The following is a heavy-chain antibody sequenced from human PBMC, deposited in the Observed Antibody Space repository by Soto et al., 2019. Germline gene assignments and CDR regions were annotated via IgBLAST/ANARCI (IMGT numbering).Heavy chain of an antibody. Sequence: QVQLQESGPGLVKPSQTLSLTCTVSGGSISSGGYYWRWVRQHPGKGLEWIGYIYYSGSTYYNPSLKSRVTISVDTSKNQFSLKLSSVTAADTAVYYCARRELDAYFQHWGQGTLVTVSS. CDR3: ARRELDAYFQH. CDR2: IYYSGST. D-gene: IGHD1-1*01. J-gene: IGHJ1*01. V-gene: IGHV4-31*03. CDR1: GGSISSGGYY.